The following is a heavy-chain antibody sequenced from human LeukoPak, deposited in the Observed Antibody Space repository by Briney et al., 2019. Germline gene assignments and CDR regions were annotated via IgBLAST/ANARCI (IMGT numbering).Heavy chain of an antibody. Sequence: ASVKVSCKASGYTFTGYYMHWVRQAPGQGLEWMGWINPNSGGTNYAQKFQGRVTMTRDTSISTAYMELSRLRSDDTAVYYCARDRDYGSGSYYGYNDYWGQGTLVTVSS. D-gene: IGHD3-10*01. CDR1: GYTFTGYY. CDR2: INPNSGGT. CDR3: ARDRDYGSGSYYGYNDY. V-gene: IGHV1-2*02. J-gene: IGHJ4*02.